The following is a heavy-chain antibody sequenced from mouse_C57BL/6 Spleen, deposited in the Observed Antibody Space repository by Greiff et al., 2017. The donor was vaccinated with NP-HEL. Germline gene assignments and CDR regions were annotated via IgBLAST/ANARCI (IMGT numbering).Heavy chain of an antibody. CDR1: GYSITSGYD. CDR2: ISYSGST. J-gene: IGHJ4*01. D-gene: IGHD2-1*01. Sequence: EVQLQESGPGMVKPSQSLSLTCTVTGYSITSGYDWHWIRHFPGNKLEWMGYISYSGSTNYNPSLKSRISITHDTSKNHFFLKLNSVTTEDTATYYCALGGNSYAMDYWGQGTSVTVSS. CDR3: ALGGNSYAMDY. V-gene: IGHV3-1*01.